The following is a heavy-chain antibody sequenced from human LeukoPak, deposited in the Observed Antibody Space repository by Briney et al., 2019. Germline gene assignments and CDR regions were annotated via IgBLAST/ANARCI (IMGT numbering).Heavy chain of an antibody. J-gene: IGHJ4*02. CDR3: ARVERLGYEDY. CDR1: GGSFSGYY. V-gene: IGHV4-34*01. CDR2: TSHSGST. D-gene: IGHD2-15*01. Sequence: SETLSLTSAVYGGSFSGYYWSWIRQPPGQGLEWIGETSHSGSTNYNPSLESRVTISADTSKNQFSLKLTSVTAADTAVYYCARVERLGYEDYWGQGTLVTVSS.